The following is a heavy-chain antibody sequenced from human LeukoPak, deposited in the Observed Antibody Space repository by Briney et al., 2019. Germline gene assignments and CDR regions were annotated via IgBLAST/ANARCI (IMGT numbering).Heavy chain of an antibody. Sequence: PSETLSLICTVSGGSIRTSSYYWGWIRQPPGKGLEWIASIYYSGTIYSNGSLKSRVTISVETSKNQFSLKLSSVTAADTAVYYCARVREDPWNSAPHAFDIWGQGTMVTVSS. J-gene: IGHJ3*02. CDR3: ARVREDPWNSAPHAFDI. CDR1: GGSIRTSSYY. V-gene: IGHV4-39*07. CDR2: IYYSGTI. D-gene: IGHD1-1*01.